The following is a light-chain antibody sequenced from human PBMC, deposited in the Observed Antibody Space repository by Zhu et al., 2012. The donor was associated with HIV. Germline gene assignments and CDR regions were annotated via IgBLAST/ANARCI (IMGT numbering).Light chain of an antibody. CDR2: GGS. Sequence: IVLTQSPGTLSVSPGERATLSCRASQSVSSSHLAWYQQKPGQGPRLLIYGGSSRATDTPDRFSGSGSGTDFTLTISRLEPEDFALYHCQQYDSSPWTFGQGTKVEIK. V-gene: IGKV3-20*01. CDR1: QSVSSSH. CDR3: QQYDSSPWT. J-gene: IGKJ1*01.